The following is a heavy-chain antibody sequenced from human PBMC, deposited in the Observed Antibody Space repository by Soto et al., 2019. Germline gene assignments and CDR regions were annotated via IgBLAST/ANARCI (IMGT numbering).Heavy chain of an antibody. CDR1: GFSLSTSGAG. J-gene: IGHJ4*02. Sequence: SGPTLVNPTQTLTLTCTFSGFSLSTSGAGVGWIRQPPGKALEWLALIYGDDDKRYSPSLKSRLTITKDTSKNQVVLTMTNMDPVDTATFYCAHRSVAIFELNFNVPGLFDSWGQGALVTGSA. D-gene: IGHD3-3*01. V-gene: IGHV2-5*02. CDR3: AHRSVAIFELNFNVPGLFDS. CDR2: IYGDDDK.